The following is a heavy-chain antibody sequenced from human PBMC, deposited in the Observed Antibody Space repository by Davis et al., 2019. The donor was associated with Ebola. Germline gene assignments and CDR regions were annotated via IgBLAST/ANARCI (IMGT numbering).Heavy chain of an antibody. CDR3: ARGMTTVTDY. J-gene: IGHJ4*02. V-gene: IGHV4-59*01. CDR1: GGSISSYY. CDR2: IYYSGST. Sequence: SETLSLTCTVSGGSISSYYWSWIRQPPGKGLEWIGYIYYSGSTNYNPSLKSRVTISVDTSKNQFSPKLSSVTAADTAVYYCARGMTTVTDYWGQGTLVTVSS. D-gene: IGHD4-17*01.